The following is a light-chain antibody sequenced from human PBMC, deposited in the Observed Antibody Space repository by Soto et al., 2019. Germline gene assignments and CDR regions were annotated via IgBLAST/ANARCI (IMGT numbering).Light chain of an antibody. CDR1: NTGSKS. V-gene: IGLV3-21*02. CDR2: DDS. Sequence: SYELTQPPSVSVAPGQTARITCGGNNTGSKSVHWYQQKPGQAPVLVVYDDSDRPSGIPERFSGSKSGNTASLTISGLQAEDEADYYCCSYAGGYTHYVFATGTKVTVL. J-gene: IGLJ1*01. CDR3: CSYAGGYTHYV.